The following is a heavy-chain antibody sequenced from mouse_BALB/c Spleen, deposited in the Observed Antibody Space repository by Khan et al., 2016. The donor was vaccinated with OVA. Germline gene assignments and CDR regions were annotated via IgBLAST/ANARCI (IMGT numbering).Heavy chain of an antibody. CDR3: ARTGGTDDGCYGYFED. D-gene: IGHD2-3*01. J-gene: IGHJ1*01. Sequence: QVQLKESGAELARPGASVKLSCKASGYTFTSYWMQWVKQRPGQGLEWIGAIYPGIGDTRYTQKFRGKATLTADKSSTTAYMQLSSLASEDSAVYCCARTGGTDDGCYGYFEDWGAGTTVTVSS. V-gene: IGHV1-87*01. CDR2: IYPGIGDT. CDR1: GYTFTSYW.